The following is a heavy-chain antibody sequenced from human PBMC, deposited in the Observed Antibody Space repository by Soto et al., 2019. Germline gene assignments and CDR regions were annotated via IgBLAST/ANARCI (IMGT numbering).Heavy chain of an antibody. V-gene: IGHV5-51*01. J-gene: IGHJ4*02. D-gene: IGHD3-9*01. CDR1: GYKFRSYW. Sequence: GESLKISCEASGYKFRSYWIGWVRQMPGKGPEWTGFIYPGDSDARYSPSFQGQVTISADKSINTVYLQWSSLKASDTAMYYCARQPDYNILTGYLYYFDYWGQGTLVTVSS. CDR2: IYPGDSDA. CDR3: ARQPDYNILTGYLYYFDY.